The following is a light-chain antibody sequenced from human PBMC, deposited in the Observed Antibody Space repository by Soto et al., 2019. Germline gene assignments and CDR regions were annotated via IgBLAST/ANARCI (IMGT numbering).Light chain of an antibody. CDR1: QGGWRSY. V-gene: IGKV3-20*01. J-gene: IGKJ4*01. Sequence: IGVAPVSGHLAFFSGERTNPSRRARQGGWRSYLAWYQQKPGEAPRLLIYGASSRATGIPDRFSGSGSGTDFTLTISRLEPEDFAVYYCQQYGSSLLTFGGGTKVEIK. CDR2: GAS. CDR3: QQYGSSLLT.